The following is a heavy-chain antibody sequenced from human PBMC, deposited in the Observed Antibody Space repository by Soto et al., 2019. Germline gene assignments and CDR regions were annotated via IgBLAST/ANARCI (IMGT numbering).Heavy chain of an antibody. Sequence: EVQLLGSGGGVVHPGGSLRLSCIGSGFTFRTYWMNWVRQAPGMGLEWVANINPDGSVGTYVDSVKGRFTTSRDNAQNSVYLQMNSLRADETGVYFCAGWGGHDYNYWGQGIPVTVSS. D-gene: IGHD3-16*01. CDR2: INPDGSVG. V-gene: IGHV3-7*03. CDR3: AGWGGHDYNY. J-gene: IGHJ4*02. CDR1: GFTFRTYW.